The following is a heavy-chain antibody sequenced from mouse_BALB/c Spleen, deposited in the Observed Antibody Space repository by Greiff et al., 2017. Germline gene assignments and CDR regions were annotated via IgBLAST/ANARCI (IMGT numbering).Heavy chain of an antibody. Sequence: VMLVESGPGLVAPSQSLSITCTVSGFSLTGYGVNWVRQPPGKGLEWLGMIWGDGSTDYNSALKSRLSISKDNSKSQVFLKMNSLQTDDTARYYCARDQRRVYYYGSSYPLAMDYWGQGTSVTVSS. CDR2: IWGDGST. D-gene: IGHD1-1*01. V-gene: IGHV2-6-7*01. J-gene: IGHJ4*01. CDR3: ARDQRRVYYYGSSYPLAMDY. CDR1: GFSLTGYG.